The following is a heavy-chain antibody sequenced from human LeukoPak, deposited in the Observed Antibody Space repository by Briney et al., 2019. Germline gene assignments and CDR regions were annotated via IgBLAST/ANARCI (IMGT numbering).Heavy chain of an antibody. CDR3: ARAGTVPDFWSGYYLEAFDI. CDR1: EYTFTSYD. V-gene: IGHV1-8*03. Sequence: GASVKVSCKASEYTFTSYDINWVRQATGQGLEWMRWMNPNSGNTGYAQKFQGRVTITRNTSISTAYMELSSLRSEDTAVYYCARAGTVPDFWSGYYLEAFDIWGQGTMVTVSS. D-gene: IGHD3-3*01. CDR2: MNPNSGNT. J-gene: IGHJ3*02.